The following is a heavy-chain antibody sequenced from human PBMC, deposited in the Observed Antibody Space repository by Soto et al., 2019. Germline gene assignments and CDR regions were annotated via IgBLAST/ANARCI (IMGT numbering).Heavy chain of an antibody. CDR1: GGSISSGDYY. Sequence: QVQLQESGPGLVKPSQTLSLTCTVSGGSISSGDYYWSWIRQPPGKGLEWIGYIYYSVSTYYNPSLKSRVTISVDTSKNQFSLKLSSVTAADTAVYYCARVGDDCGGDCYRSPLRELDYWGQGTLVTVSS. D-gene: IGHD2-21*02. J-gene: IGHJ4*02. CDR3: ARVGDDCGGDCYRSPLRELDY. V-gene: IGHV4-30-4*01. CDR2: IYYSVST.